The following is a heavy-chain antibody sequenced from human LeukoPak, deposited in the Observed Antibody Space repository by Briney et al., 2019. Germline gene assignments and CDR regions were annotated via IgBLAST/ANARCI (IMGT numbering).Heavy chain of an antibody. CDR1: GFXFSDHY. J-gene: IGHJ6*02. CDR2: ISTSGTYT. Sequence: GGSLRLSCGASGFXFSDHYMSWIRQVPGKGLEWVSYISTSGTYTNYADSVKGRFTISRDNAKNSLYLQMNSLRAEDTAVYYCARGHYGLDVWGQGTTVTVSS. CDR3: ARGHYGLDV. V-gene: IGHV3-11*03.